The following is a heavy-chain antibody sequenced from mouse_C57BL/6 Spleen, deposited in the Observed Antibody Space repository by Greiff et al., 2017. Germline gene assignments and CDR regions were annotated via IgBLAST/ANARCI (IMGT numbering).Heavy chain of an antibody. CDR1: GYAFSSSW. D-gene: IGHD1-1*01. CDR2: IYPGDGDT. CDR3: ASTTVEFAY. V-gene: IGHV1-82*01. J-gene: IGHJ3*01. Sequence: QVQLQQSGPELVKPGASVKISCKASGYAFSSSWMNWVKQRPGKGLEWIGRIYPGDGDTNYNGKFKGKATLAADKSSSTAYMQLSSLTSEDSAVYFCASTTVEFAYWGQGTLVTVSA.